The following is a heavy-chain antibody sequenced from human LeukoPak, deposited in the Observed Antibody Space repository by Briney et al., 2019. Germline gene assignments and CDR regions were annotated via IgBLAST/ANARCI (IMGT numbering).Heavy chain of an antibody. V-gene: IGHV3-21*01. D-gene: IGHD5-18*01. CDR1: GFTFSSYS. CDR2: VSSSSRYI. Sequence: GGSLRLSCAASGFTFSSYSMNWVRQAPAKEVQWVSSVSSSSRYIYYEDSVKGRFTISRDNAKNSLYLQMNSLRAEDTAVYYCARVSGYSYGYSYFDYWGQGTLVTVSS. CDR3: ARVSGYSYGYSYFDY. J-gene: IGHJ4*02.